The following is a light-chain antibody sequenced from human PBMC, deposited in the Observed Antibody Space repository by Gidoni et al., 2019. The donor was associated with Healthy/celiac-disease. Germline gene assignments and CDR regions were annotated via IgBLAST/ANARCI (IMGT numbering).Light chain of an antibody. CDR2: EVS. V-gene: IGLV2-14*01. CDR1: TSDVGGYNY. J-gene: IGLJ3*02. CDR3: SSYTSSSARV. Sequence: QSALTQPASVSGSPGQSITFSCTRTTSDVGGYNYVSWYQQHPGKAPKLMIYEVSNRPSGVSDRFSGSKSGNTASLTISGLQAEDEADYYCSSYTSSSARVFGGGTKLTGL.